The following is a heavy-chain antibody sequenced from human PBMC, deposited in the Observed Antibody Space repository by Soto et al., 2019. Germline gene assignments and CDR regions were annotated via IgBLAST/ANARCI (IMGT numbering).Heavy chain of an antibody. CDR1: GYTFTSYG. CDR3: AGGGYDILTGYYSNYYFDY. D-gene: IGHD3-9*01. J-gene: IGHJ4*02. Sequence: QVQLVQSGAEVKKPGASVKVSCKASGYTFTSYGISWVRQAPGQGLEWMGWISAYNGNTNYAQKLQGRVTMTTDTSTSTAYMELRSLGADDTAVYYSAGGGYDILTGYYSNYYFDYWGQGTLVTVSS. V-gene: IGHV1-18*01. CDR2: ISAYNGNT.